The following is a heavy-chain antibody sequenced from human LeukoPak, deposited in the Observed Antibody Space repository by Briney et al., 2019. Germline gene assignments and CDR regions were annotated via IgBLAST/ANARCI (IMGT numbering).Heavy chain of an antibody. D-gene: IGHD2/OR15-2a*01. CDR1: GGSFSGYY. V-gene: IGHV4-34*01. CDR2: INHSGST. J-gene: IGHJ3*02. CDR3: ARDRLLGI. Sequence: SETLSLTCAVYGGSFSGYYWSWIRQPPGKGLEWIGEINHSGSTNYNPSLKSRVTISVDTSKNQFSLKLSSVTAADTAVYYCARDRLLGIWGQGTMVTVSS.